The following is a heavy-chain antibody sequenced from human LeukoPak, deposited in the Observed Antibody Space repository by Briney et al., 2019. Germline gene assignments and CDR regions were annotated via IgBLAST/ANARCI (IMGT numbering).Heavy chain of an antibody. Sequence: GASVKVSCKASGYTFTSYGISWVRQAPGQGLEWMGWISAYNGNTNYAQKLQGRVTMTTDTSTSTAYMELRSLSSDDTAVYYCARDCISTSCYKPPYYWGQGTLVTVSS. D-gene: IGHD2-2*01. V-gene: IGHV1-18*01. CDR1: GYTFTSYG. J-gene: IGHJ4*02. CDR2: ISAYNGNT. CDR3: ARDCISTSCYKPPYY.